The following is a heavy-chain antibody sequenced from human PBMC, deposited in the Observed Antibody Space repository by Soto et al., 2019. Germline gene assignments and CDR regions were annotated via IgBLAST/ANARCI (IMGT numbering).Heavy chain of an antibody. Sequence: QVQLVQSGAEVKKPGSSVKVSCKASGGSFSTYAISWVRHAPGQGLEWMGGVIPILGTTNNAQKFQGRVTIAADDSTGTAYMELASLRSEDTAMYYCARHAGTYYYADMDVWGQGTTVTVSS. D-gene: IGHD3-10*01. V-gene: IGHV1-69*12. CDR1: GGSFSTYA. J-gene: IGHJ6*02. CDR2: VIPILGTT. CDR3: ARHAGTYYYADMDV.